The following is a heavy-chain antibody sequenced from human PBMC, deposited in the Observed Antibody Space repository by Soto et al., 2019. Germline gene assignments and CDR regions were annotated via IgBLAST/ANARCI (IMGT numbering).Heavy chain of an antibody. CDR1: GGTFSSYG. CDR2: ISAYNGNT. CDR3: ARDSYDILARDYYYMDV. J-gene: IGHJ6*03. Sequence: GASVKVSCKASGGTFSSYGISWVRQAPGQGLEWMGWISAYNGNTNYAQKLQGRVTMTTDTSTSTAYMELRSLRSDDTAVYYCARDSYDILARDYYYMDVWGKGTTVTVTS. D-gene: IGHD3-9*01. V-gene: IGHV1-18*01.